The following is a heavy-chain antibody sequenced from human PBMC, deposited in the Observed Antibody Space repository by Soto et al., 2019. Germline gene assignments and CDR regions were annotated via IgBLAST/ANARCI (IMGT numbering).Heavy chain of an antibody. V-gene: IGHV4-31*03. CDR3: ARDHIEYSSSNYYYYGMDV. CDR1: GGSISSGGYY. CDR2: IYYSGST. Sequence: KASETLSLTCTVSGGSISSGGYYWSWIRQHPGKGLEWIGYIYYSGSTYYNPSLKSRVTISVDTSKNQFSLKLSSVTAADTAVYYCARDHIEYSSSNYYYYGMDVWGQGTTVTVSS. D-gene: IGHD6-6*01. J-gene: IGHJ6*02.